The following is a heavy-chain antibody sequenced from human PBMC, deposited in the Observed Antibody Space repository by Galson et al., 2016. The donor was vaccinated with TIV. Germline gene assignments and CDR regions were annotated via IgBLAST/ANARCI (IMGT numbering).Heavy chain of an antibody. CDR3: THFKSQAWECHYIETGGEDAFDI. V-gene: IGHV2-5*02. CDR2: IYWDDDK. Sequence: PALVKPTQTLTLTCTFSGFSLSTSGVGVGWIRQPPGKALEWLALIYWDDDKRYSPSLKSRLTITKDTSKNHVVLTMTNMDPVETATYYSTHFKSQAWECHYIETGGEDAFDIWGQGTMVTVSS. D-gene: IGHD3-9*01. J-gene: IGHJ3*02. CDR1: GFSLSTSGVG.